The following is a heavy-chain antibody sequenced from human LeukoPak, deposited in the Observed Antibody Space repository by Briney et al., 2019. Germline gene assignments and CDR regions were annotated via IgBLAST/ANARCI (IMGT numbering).Heavy chain of an antibody. Sequence: ASVKVSCKASGYTFTSNYIHWVRQATGQGLEWMGMIYPRDGSTSYAQKFQGRVTVTRDTSTSTVHMELSSLRSEDTAVYYCARDQEGFDYWGQGTLVTVSS. V-gene: IGHV1-46*01. J-gene: IGHJ4*02. CDR2: IYPRDGST. CDR1: GYTFTSNY. CDR3: ARDQEGFDY.